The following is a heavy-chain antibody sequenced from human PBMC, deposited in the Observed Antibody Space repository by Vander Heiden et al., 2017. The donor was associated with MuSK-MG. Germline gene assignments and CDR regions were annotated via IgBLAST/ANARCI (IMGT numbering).Heavy chain of an antibody. CDR3: ARAGGLRT. J-gene: IGHJ6*04. CDR1: GGSFSNYY. V-gene: IGHV4-34*01. Sequence: QVQLQQWGAGLLKPSETLSLTCAVYGGSFSNYYWSWIRQTPGEGLEWIGEINQSGTTHYNPSLKSRVTMSVDTSKKQVFLRLRSLTAADTAVYYCARAGGLRTWGEGTKGIVSS. CDR2: INQSGTT.